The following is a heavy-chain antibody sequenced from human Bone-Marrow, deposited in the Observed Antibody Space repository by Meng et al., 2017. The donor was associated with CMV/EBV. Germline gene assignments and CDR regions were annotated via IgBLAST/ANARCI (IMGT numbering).Heavy chain of an antibody. Sequence: AYGITFSNCGIQWVRQAQGQGVEWVAVIWYDRSNKFCADSVKGRFTISRDNSKNTLYLQMHSLRDDDTAVYYCAKANHHNILMVDYWGHGTLVTVSS. D-gene: IGHD2-8*02. V-gene: IGHV3-33*06. J-gene: IGHJ4*01. CDR2: IWYDRSNK. CDR1: GITFSNCG. CDR3: AKANHHNILMVDY.